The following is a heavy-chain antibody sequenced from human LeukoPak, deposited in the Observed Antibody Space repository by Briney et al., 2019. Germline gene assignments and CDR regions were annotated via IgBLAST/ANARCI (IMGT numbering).Heavy chain of an antibody. CDR2: IYYSGGT. Sequence: SETLSLTCTVSGGSIRGYYWSWIRQPPGKSLEWIGYIYYSGGTNYNPSLNSRVTISVDTSRNQVSLKLNSVTAADTAVYYCVRLQNHDTSGYYGFDYWGRGTLVTVSS. J-gene: IGHJ4*02. V-gene: IGHV4-59*01. CDR1: GGSIRGYY. D-gene: IGHD3-22*01. CDR3: VRLQNHDTSGYYGFDY.